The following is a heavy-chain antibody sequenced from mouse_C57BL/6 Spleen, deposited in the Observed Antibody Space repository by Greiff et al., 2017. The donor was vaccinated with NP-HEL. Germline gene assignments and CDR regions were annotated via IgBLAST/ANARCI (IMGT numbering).Heavy chain of an antibody. V-gene: IGHV7-3*01. Sequence: DVKLVESGGGLVQPGGSLSLSCAASGFTFTDYYMSWVRQPPGKALEWLGFIRNKANGYTTEYSASVKGRFTISRDNSQSILYLQMNALRAEDSATYYCARYAPPYYGSSYAMDYWGQGTSVTVSS. CDR3: ARYAPPYYGSSYAMDY. CDR2: IRNKANGYTT. CDR1: GFTFTDYY. J-gene: IGHJ4*01. D-gene: IGHD1-1*01.